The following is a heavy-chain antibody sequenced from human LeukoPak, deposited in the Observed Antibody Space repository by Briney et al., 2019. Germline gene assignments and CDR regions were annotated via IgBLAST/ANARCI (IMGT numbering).Heavy chain of an antibody. CDR3: ARAYWYYDYVWGRSYGMDV. CDR1: GFTFSSYS. J-gene: IGHJ6*02. D-gene: IGHD3-16*01. Sequence: GGSLRLSCAASGFTFSSYSMNWVRQAPGKGLEWVSSISSSSSYIYYADSVKGRFTISRDNAKNSLYLQMNSLRAEDTAVYYCARAYWYYDYVWGRSYGMDVWGQGTTVTVSS. V-gene: IGHV3-21*01. CDR2: ISSSSSYI.